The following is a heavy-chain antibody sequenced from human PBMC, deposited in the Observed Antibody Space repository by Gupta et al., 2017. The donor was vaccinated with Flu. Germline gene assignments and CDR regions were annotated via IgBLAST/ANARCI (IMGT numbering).Heavy chain of an antibody. CDR1: GFDFGSYA. V-gene: IGHV3-23*01. Sequence: EVQLWESGGALAQPGGSLTLACAGSGFDFGSYAMAWVRQAPGKGLEWVSSISDRGQTTYYADSVKGRFTVSRDNSRNTLHLLMTGLRAEDTAVYSCAKDTRGVTIYDYWGQGTLVTVSP. CDR2: ISDRGQTT. D-gene: IGHD3-3*01. CDR3: AKDTRGVTIYDY. J-gene: IGHJ4*02.